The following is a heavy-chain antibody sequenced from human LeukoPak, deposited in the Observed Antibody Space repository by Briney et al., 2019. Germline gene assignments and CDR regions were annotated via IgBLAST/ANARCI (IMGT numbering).Heavy chain of an antibody. CDR2: ISYDGSNE. CDR3: ARDSSGSYNWFDP. J-gene: IGHJ5*02. D-gene: IGHD6-19*01. V-gene: IGHV3-30*04. CDR1: GFSFSSYA. Sequence: GGSLRLSCAASGFSFSSYAMHWVRQAPGKGLEWVAVISYDGSNEYYPDSVKGRFTISRDNSKNTLYLQMNSLKAEDTAVYYCARDSSGSYNWFDPWGQGTLVTVSS.